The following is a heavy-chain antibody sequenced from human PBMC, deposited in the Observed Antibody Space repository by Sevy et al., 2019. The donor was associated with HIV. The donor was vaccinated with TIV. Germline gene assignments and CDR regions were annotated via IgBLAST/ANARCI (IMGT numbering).Heavy chain of an antibody. CDR2: IKRDGSEK. CDR1: GFTFSSHW. J-gene: IGHJ6*02. V-gene: IGHV3-7*01. Sequence: GGSLRLSCAASGFTFSSHWMSWVRQAPGKGLEWVARIKRDGSEKYYVDSVKGRFTITRDNAKNSLPLQMNSLGAEDTAVYYCASDTGGIGMDFWGQGTTVTVSS. D-gene: IGHD6-13*01. CDR3: ASDTGGIGMDF.